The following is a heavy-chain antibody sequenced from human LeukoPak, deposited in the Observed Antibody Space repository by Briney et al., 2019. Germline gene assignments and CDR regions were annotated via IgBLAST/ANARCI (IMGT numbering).Heavy chain of an antibody. J-gene: IGHJ3*02. CDR1: GYTFTGYY. CDR3: ARGDYYDSSGYYAFDI. CDR2: INPNSGGT. Sequence: APVKVSCKASGYTFTGYYMHWVRQAPGQGLEWMGWINPNSGGTNYAQKFQGRVTMTRDTSISTAYMELSRLRSDDTAVYYCARGDYYDSSGYYAFDIWGQGTMVTVSS. D-gene: IGHD3-22*01. V-gene: IGHV1-2*02.